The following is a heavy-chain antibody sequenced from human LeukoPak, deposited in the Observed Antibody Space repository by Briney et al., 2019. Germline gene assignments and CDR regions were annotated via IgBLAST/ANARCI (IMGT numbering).Heavy chain of an antibody. CDR2: ISAYNGNT. CDR1: GYTFTSYG. Sequence: WASVTVSCKASGYTFTSYGISWVRQAPGQGLEWMGWISAYNGNTNYAQKLQGRVTMTTDTSTSTAYMELRSLRSDDTAMYYCARRIAARSYYYYYYMDVWGKGTTVTVSS. D-gene: IGHD6-6*01. CDR3: ARRIAARSYYYYYYMDV. J-gene: IGHJ6*03. V-gene: IGHV1-18*01.